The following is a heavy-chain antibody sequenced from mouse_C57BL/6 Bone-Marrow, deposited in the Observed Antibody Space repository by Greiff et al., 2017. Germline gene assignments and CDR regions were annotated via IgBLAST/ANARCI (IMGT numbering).Heavy chain of an antibody. V-gene: IGHV2-2*01. Sequence: VQLQESGPGLVQPSQSLSITCTVSGFSLTSSGVHWVRQSPGKGLEWLGVIWSGGSTDSNAAFISRLSISKDNSKSQVFFIMNSRQADDTAIYYCARLYDWYFDVWGTGTTVTVSS. D-gene: IGHD1-1*01. CDR3: ARLYDWYFDV. J-gene: IGHJ1*03. CDR2: IWSGGST. CDR1: GFSLTSSG.